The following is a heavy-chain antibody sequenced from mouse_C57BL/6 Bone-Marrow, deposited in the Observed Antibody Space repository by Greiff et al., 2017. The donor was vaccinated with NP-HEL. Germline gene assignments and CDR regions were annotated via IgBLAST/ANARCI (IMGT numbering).Heavy chain of an antibody. CDR2: LYPGSGNT. CDR1: GYTFTDYY. Sequence: QVQLQQSGAELVRPGASVKLSCKASGYTFTDYYINWVKQRPGQGLEWIARLYPGSGNTYYNETFKGKATLNAEKSSSTAYMQLSSLTSEDSAVYFCASWDYWGQGTTLTVSS. CDR3: ASWDY. J-gene: IGHJ2*01. V-gene: IGHV1-76*01.